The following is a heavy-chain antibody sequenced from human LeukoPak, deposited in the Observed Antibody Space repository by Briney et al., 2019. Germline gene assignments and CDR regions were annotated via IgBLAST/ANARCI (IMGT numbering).Heavy chain of an antibody. J-gene: IGHJ5*02. Sequence: PSETLSLTCTVSGGSISSFFWSWIRQPPGKGLEWIGYIYYSGSTNYNPSLKSRVTISVDTSKNQFSLKLSSVTAADTAVYYCARELGYCSSTSCSNNWFDPWGQGTLVTVSS. CDR3: ARELGYCSSTSCSNNWFDP. CDR2: IYYSGST. CDR1: GGSISSFF. V-gene: IGHV4-59*01. D-gene: IGHD2-2*01.